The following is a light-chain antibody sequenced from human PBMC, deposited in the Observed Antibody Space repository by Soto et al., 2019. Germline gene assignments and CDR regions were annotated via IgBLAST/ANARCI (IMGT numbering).Light chain of an antibody. CDR1: KGDIGVYDF. V-gene: IGLV2-8*01. Sequence: QSVLTQPPSASGSPGQSVRIACTGAKGDIGVYDFVSWYQHHPGKAPRLIIYEVVQRPSGVPDRFSGSKSGNTASLTVSGLQAADEADYFCKSYAGSNTYVFGSGTKVTVL. J-gene: IGLJ1*01. CDR2: EVV. CDR3: KSYAGSNTYV.